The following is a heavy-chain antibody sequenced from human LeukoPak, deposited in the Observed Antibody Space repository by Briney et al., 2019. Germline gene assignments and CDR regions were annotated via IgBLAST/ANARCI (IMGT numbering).Heavy chain of an antibody. V-gene: IGHV4-59*01. D-gene: IGHD3-10*01. CDR1: GGSISGYY. Sequence: SETLSLTCTVSGGSISGYYWSWIRQPPGKGLESIGYIHYSGSTNYNPSLKSRVTISVDTSNNQFSLKVSSVTAADTAVYYCARVSRAVGGRVYFSRRGDAFDIWGQGAMVTVSS. J-gene: IGHJ3*02. CDR2: IHYSGST. CDR3: ARVSRAVGGRVYFSRRGDAFDI.